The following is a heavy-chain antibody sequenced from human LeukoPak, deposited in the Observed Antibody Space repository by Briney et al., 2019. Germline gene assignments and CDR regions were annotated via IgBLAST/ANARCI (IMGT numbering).Heavy chain of an antibody. CDR3: ARKRLDCSSTSCYSPIDY. Sequence: SETLSLTCAVYGGSFSGYYWSWIRQPPGKGLEWIGVINHSGSTNYNPSLKSRVTISVDTSKNQFSLKLSSVTAADTAVYYCARKRLDCSSTSCYSPIDYWGQGTLVTVSS. CDR2: INHSGST. CDR1: GGSFSGYY. V-gene: IGHV4-34*01. J-gene: IGHJ4*02. D-gene: IGHD2-2*01.